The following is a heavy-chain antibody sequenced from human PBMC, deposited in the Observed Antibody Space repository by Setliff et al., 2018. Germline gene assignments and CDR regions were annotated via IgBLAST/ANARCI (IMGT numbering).Heavy chain of an antibody. Sequence: GGSLRLSCAASGFTFSSYAMHWVRQAPGKGLDWVAYIWYDGSYTYYTGSVKDRFTISRDNSRNTVYLQMNSLRAEDTAVYYCAGDPPYSGYAFHIWGQGTMVTVSS. V-gene: IGHV3-33*01. CDR3: AGDPPYSGYAFHI. J-gene: IGHJ3*02. D-gene: IGHD5-12*01. CDR1: GFTFSSYA. CDR2: IWYDGSYT.